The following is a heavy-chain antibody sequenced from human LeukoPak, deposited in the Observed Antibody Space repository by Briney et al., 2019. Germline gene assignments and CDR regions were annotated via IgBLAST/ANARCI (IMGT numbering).Heavy chain of an antibody. Sequence: ASVNVSCKASGYTFTGYYMHWVRQAPGQGLEWMGWINPNSGGTNYAQKFQGRVTMTRDTSISTAYMELSRLRSDDTAVYYCAGLGSTVEGRIDPWGQGTRSPSPQ. CDR3: AGLGSTVEGRIDP. CDR1: GYTFTGYY. CDR2: INPNSGGT. J-gene: IGHJ5*02. V-gene: IGHV1-2*02. D-gene: IGHD5/OR15-5a*01.